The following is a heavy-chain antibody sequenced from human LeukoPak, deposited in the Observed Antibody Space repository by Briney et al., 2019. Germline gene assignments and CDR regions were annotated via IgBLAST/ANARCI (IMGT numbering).Heavy chain of an antibody. CDR1: GFTVSSNY. V-gene: IGHV3-53*01. Sequence: QTGGSLRLSCAASGFTVSSNYMSWVRQAPGKGLEWVSVIYSGGSTYYADSVKGRFTISRDNSKNTLYLQMDSLRAEDTAVYYCARGIASSCLFDIWGQGTMVTVSS. J-gene: IGHJ3*02. CDR3: ARGIASSCLFDI. D-gene: IGHD6-13*01. CDR2: IYSGGST.